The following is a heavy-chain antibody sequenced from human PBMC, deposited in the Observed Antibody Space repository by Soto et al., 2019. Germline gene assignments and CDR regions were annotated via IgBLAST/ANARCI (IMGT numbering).Heavy chain of an antibody. CDR1: GYTFTSYG. Sequence: ASVKVSCKASGYTFTSYGISWVRQAPGQGLEWMGWISAYNGNTNYAQKLQGRVTMTTDTSTSTAYMELRSLRSDDTAVYYCARGFLVLRLVPAAYYFDYWGQGILVTVSS. V-gene: IGHV1-18*01. J-gene: IGHJ4*02. CDR2: ISAYNGNT. D-gene: IGHD2-2*01. CDR3: ARGFLVLRLVPAAYYFDY.